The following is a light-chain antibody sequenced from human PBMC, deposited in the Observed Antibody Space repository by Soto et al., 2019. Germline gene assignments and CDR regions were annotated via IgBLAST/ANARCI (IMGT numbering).Light chain of an antibody. J-gene: IGKJ2*01. V-gene: IGKV3-20*01. CDR2: DAS. CDR3: EQYGSSLLYT. Sequence: DIVLTQSPGTLSLSPGERATLSCRASQSISSSYLAWYQQKPGQAPRLLIYDASSRATGIPDRFSGSESGTDFTLTISRLEPEDLAVYYCEQYGSSLLYTFGQGTKLEIK. CDR1: QSISSSY.